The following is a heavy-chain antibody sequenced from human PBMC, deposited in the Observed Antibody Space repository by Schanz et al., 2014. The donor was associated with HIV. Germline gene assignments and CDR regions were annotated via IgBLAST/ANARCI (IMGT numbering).Heavy chain of an antibody. J-gene: IGHJ4*02. D-gene: IGHD6-19*01. V-gene: IGHV3-11*01. CDR1: GFIFSDFY. CDR3: AKDRAPGIEVAGTFDN. Sequence: QVQMVESGGGLVKPGGSRRLSCVASGFIFSDFYMTWIRQAPGKGLEWISYISDSGSRRFYADSVQGRFTISRDNTKNSPYLEMNSLRAEDTAVYYCAKDRAPGIEVAGTFDNWGQGILVTVSS. CDR2: ISDSGSRR.